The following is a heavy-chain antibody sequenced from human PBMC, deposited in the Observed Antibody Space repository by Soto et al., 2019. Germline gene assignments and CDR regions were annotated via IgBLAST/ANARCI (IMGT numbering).Heavy chain of an antibody. CDR2: MHHSGST. CDR1: GVSITSHY. D-gene: IGHD3-22*01. J-gene: IGHJ5*02. Sequence: SETLSLTSTVSGVSITSHYWSWIRQSPGKGLEWIAYMHHSGSTNYSPSLKSRVTISVDTSMNQISLKLSSVTAADTAFYYCARLGGYYQSLDTWGQGTLVTVSS. V-gene: IGHV4-59*08. CDR3: ARLGGYYQSLDT.